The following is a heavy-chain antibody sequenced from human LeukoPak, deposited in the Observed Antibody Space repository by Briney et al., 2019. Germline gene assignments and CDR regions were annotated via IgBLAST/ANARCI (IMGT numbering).Heavy chain of an antibody. CDR2: ISRDGSST. Sequence: GGSLRLSCAASGFTFSSYWMHWVRQAPGKGLVWVSRISRDGSSTSYADFAKGRFTISRDNAQNTLYLQMNSLRAEDTAVYYCARRPKDYGMDVWGQGTTVTVSS. CDR3: ARRPKDYGMDV. V-gene: IGHV3-74*01. CDR1: GFTFSSYW. J-gene: IGHJ6*02.